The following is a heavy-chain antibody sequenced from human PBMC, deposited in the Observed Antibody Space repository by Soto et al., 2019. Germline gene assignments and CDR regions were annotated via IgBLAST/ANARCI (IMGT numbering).Heavy chain of an antibody. CDR3: STLSGYCSSTSCYASAFDI. V-gene: IGHV1-69*02. J-gene: IGHJ3*02. CDR2: IIPILGIA. D-gene: IGHD2-2*01. CDR1: GGTFSSYT. Sequence: SVKVSCKASGGTFSSYTISWVRQAPGQGLEWMGRIIPILGIANYAQKFQGRVTITADESTSTAYMELSSLSSEDTAVYYCSTLSGYCSSTSCYASAFDIWGQGTMVTVSS.